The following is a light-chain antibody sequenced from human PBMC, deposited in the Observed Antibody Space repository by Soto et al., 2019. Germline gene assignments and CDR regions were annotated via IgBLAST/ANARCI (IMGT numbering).Light chain of an antibody. CDR1: SSDVGGYNY. CDR2: EVS. CDR3: SSYGGSNNYVV. J-gene: IGLJ2*01. Sequence: QSALTQPPSACGSSRQSVTISCTGTSSDVGGYNYVSWYQQHPGKAPKLMIYEVSKRPSGVPDRFSGSKSGNTASLTVSGLQAEDEADYYCSSYGGSNNYVVFGGGTKVTVL. V-gene: IGLV2-8*01.